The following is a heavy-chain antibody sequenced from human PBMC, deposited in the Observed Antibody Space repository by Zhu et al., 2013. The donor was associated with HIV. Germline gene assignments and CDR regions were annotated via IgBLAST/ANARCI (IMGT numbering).Heavy chain of an antibody. D-gene: IGHD2-2*01. CDR2: ISAYNGNT. CDR3: ARGGTVLGYCSSTSCYGFDY. V-gene: IGHV1-18*01. CDR1: GYTFTSYG. Sequence: QVQLVQSGAEVKKPGASVKVSCKASGYTFTSYGISWVRQAPGQGLEWMGWISAYNGNTNYAQKLQGRVTMTTDTSTSTAYMELRSLRSDDTAVYYCARGGTVLGYCSSTSCYGFDYWGQGTLVTVSS. J-gene: IGHJ4*02.